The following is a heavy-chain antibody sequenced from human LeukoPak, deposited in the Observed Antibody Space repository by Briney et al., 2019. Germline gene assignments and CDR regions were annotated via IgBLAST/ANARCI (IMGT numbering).Heavy chain of an antibody. CDR3: AKLFKAYSSTWIDY. J-gene: IGHJ4*02. CDR2: ISHSSGFT. D-gene: IGHD6-13*01. V-gene: IGHV3-11*03. CDR1: GFTFSDYY. Sequence: PGGSLRLSCAASGFTFSDYYMSWIRQAPGQGLEWVAYISHSSGFTNYADSVKGRFAISRDNAKNSLYLQMGSLRAGDTAIYYCAKLFKAYSSTWIDYWGQGNLVTVSP.